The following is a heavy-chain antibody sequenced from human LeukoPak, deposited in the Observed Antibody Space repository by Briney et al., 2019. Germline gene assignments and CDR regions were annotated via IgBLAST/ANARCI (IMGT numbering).Heavy chain of an antibody. V-gene: IGHV3-64*01. CDR1: GFTFSSYA. CDR2: ISSNGGST. CDR3: ARAWYCSGGSCYGMDV. Sequence: PGGSLRLSCAASGFTFSSYAMSWVRQAPGKGLEYVSAISSNGGSTYYANSVKGRFTISRDNSKNTLYLQMGSLRAEDMAVYYCARAWYCSGGSCYGMDVWGQGTTVTVSS. J-gene: IGHJ6*02. D-gene: IGHD2-15*01.